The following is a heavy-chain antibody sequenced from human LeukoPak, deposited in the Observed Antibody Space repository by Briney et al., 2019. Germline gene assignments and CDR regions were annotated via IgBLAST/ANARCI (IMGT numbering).Heavy chain of an antibody. D-gene: IGHD2-15*01. CDR2: ICPGDSDT. Sequence: GESLKISCKGSGYSFISYWIGWVRQMPGKGLEWMGIICPGDSDTTYSPSFQGQVTISADKSISTAYLQWSSLKASDTAMYYCARGYCRGGRCYYFDYWGQGTLVTVSS. CDR1: GYSFISYW. CDR3: ARGYCRGGRCYYFDY. V-gene: IGHV5-51*01. J-gene: IGHJ4*02.